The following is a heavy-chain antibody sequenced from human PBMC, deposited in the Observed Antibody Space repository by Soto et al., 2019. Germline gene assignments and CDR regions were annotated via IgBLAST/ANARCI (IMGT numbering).Heavy chain of an antibody. CDR2: IIPIFGTA. D-gene: IGHD5-12*01. J-gene: IGHJ4*02. CDR1: GGTFSSYA. V-gene: IGHV1-69*13. CDR3: ARVSYIVATIDY. Sequence: SVKVSCKASGGTFSSYAISWVRQAPGQGLEWMGGIIPIFGTANYAQRFQGRVTITADESTSTAYMELSSLRSEDTAVYYCARVSYIVATIDYWGQGTLVTVSS.